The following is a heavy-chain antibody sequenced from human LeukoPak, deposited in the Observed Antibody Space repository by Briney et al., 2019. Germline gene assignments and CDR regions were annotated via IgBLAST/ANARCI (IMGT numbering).Heavy chain of an antibody. CDR3: AKDPTYYYGSGSGNWFDP. CDR1: GFTFSSYG. J-gene: IGHJ5*02. D-gene: IGHD3-10*01. CDR2: ISGSGGST. V-gene: IGHV3-23*01. Sequence: GGSLRLSCAASGFTFSSYGMSWVRQAPGKGLEWVSAISGSGGSTYYADSVKGRFTISRDNSKNTLYLQMNSLRAEDTAVYYCAKDPTYYYGSGSGNWFDPWGQGTLVTVSS.